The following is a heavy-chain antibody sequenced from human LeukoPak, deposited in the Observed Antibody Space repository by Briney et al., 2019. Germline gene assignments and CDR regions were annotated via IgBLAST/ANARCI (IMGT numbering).Heavy chain of an antibody. J-gene: IGHJ4*02. D-gene: IGHD4-17*01. CDR2: ISYDGSNK. CDR3: AGDYGDYKFDY. CDR1: GFTFSSYA. V-gene: IGHV3-30-3*01. Sequence: GGSLRLSCAASGFTFSSYAMHWVRQAPGKGLEWVAVISYDGSNKYYADSVKGRFTISRDNSKNTLYLQMNSLRAEDTAVYYCAGDYGDYKFDYWGQGTLVTVSS.